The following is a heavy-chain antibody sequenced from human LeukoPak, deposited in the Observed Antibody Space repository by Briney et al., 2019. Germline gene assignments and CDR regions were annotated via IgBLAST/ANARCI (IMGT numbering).Heavy chain of an antibody. V-gene: IGHV3-30*18. D-gene: IGHD2-2*01. CDR3: AKGGYCSSTSCYFAPFDY. J-gene: IGHJ4*02. Sequence: GGSLRLSCAASGFTFNAYGMLWVRQAPGKGLEWVGVISDNGNTRFYADSVKGRFTISRDNSKNTLYLQMNSLRAEDTAVYYCAKGGYCSSTSCYFAPFDYWGQGTLVTVSS. CDR1: GFTFNAYG. CDR2: ISDNGNTR.